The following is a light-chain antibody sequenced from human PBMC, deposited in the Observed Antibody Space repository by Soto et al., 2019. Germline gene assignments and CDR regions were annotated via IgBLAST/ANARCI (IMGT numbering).Light chain of an antibody. Sequence: EIVLTQSPATLSLSPGERATLSGRASQSVSSYLAWYQQKPGQAPRLLIYDSSTRAIGIPTRFSGSRSGTEFTLTINGLQSEDFAVYYCQRYNNWPLTFGGGTKVDIK. CDR3: QRYNNWPLT. CDR2: DSS. CDR1: QSVSSY. V-gene: IGKV3-15*01. J-gene: IGKJ4*01.